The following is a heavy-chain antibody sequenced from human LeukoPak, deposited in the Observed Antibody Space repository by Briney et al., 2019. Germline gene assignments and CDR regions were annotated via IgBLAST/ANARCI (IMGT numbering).Heavy chain of an antibody. CDR3: ARLRGYCISTSCYIPYYFDY. Sequence: GESLKISCKGSGYSFTSYWIGWVRQMPGKGLEWMGIIYPGDSDTRYSPSFQGQVTISADKSISTAYLQWSSLKASDTAMYYCARLRGYCISTSCYIPYYFDYWGQGTLVTVSS. CDR1: GYSFTSYW. D-gene: IGHD2-2*02. V-gene: IGHV5-51*01. J-gene: IGHJ4*02. CDR2: IYPGDSDT.